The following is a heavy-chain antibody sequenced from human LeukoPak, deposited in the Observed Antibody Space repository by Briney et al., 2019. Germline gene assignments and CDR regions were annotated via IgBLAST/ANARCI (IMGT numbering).Heavy chain of an antibody. Sequence: ASVKVSCKASGYTFTGYYMRWGRQAPGQGLEWMGWINPNSGGTNYVQKCQGRVTMTRDTSISTAYMELRRLRSDDTAVYYCARDQQLAAAGTGDFKQWGQGTLVTVSS. J-gene: IGHJ1*01. CDR1: GYTFTGYY. CDR2: INPNSGGT. CDR3: ARDQQLAAAGTGDFKQ. V-gene: IGHV1-2*02. D-gene: IGHD6-13*01.